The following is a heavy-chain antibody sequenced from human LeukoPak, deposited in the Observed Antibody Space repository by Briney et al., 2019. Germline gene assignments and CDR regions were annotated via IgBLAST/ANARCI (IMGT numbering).Heavy chain of an antibody. CDR1: GFTFSRNA. V-gene: IGHV3-64D*06. Sequence: GGSLRLSCSVSGFTFSRNAMHWVRQAPGKGLEYVSAISSNGGSTYYADSVKGRFTISRDNSKNTLYLQMSSLRAEDTAVYYCARVGVVPAAIPDGFDIWGQGTMVTVSS. CDR2: ISSNGGST. D-gene: IGHD2-2*01. CDR3: ARVGVVPAAIPDGFDI. J-gene: IGHJ3*02.